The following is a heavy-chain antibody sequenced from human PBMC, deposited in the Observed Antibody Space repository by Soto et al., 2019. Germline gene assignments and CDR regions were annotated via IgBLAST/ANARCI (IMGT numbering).Heavy chain of an antibody. CDR1: GFTFSSYS. CDR2: ISSSSSYI. CDR3: ARVFRLVVPAAIRGGDYYYYMDV. D-gene: IGHD2-2*02. V-gene: IGHV3-21*01. J-gene: IGHJ6*03. Sequence: GGSLRLSCAASGFTFSSYSMNWVRQAPGKGLEWVSSISSSSSYIYYADSVKGRFTISRDNAKNSLYLQMNSLRAEDTAVYYCARVFRLVVPAAIRGGDYYYYMDVWGKGTTVTVSS.